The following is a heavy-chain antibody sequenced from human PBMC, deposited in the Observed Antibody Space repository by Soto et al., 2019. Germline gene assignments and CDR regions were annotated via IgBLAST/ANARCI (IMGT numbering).Heavy chain of an antibody. V-gene: IGHV3-30*18. D-gene: IGHD6-19*01. J-gene: IGHJ6*02. Sequence: GGSLRLSCAASGFTFSSYGMHWVRQAPGKGLEWVAVISYDGSNKYYADSVKGRFTISRDNSKNTLYLQMNSLRAEDTAVYYCAKDLYVSPPGIAVAALDVWGQGTTVTVSS. CDR2: ISYDGSNK. CDR1: GFTFSSYG. CDR3: AKDLYVSPPGIAVAALDV.